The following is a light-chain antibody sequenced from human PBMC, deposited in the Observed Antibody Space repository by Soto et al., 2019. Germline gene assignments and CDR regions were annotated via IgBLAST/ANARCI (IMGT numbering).Light chain of an antibody. V-gene: IGLV2-18*02. CDR3: SSYTSSSTGV. CDR2: EVS. J-gene: IGLJ1*01. Sequence: QSVLTQPPSVSGSPGQSVTISCTGTSSDVGSYNRVSWYQQPPGTAPKLMIYEVSNRPSGVPDHFSGSKSGNTASLTISGLQAEDEADYYCSSYTSSSTGVFGTGTKLTVL. CDR1: SSDVGSYNR.